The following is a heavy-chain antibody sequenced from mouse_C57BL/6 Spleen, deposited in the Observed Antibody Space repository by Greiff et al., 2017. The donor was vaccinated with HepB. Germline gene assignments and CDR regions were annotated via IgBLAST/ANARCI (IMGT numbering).Heavy chain of an antibody. CDR1: GFSLTSYG. CDR2: IWSGGST. D-gene: IGHD2-5*01. V-gene: IGHV2-2*01. Sequence: VQLVESGPGLVQPSQSLSITCTVSGFSLTSYGVHWVRQSPGKGLEWLGVIWSGGSTDYNAAFISRLSISKDNSKSQVFFKMNSLQADDTAIYYCARYSNYLYYYAMDYWGQGTSVTVSS. CDR3: ARYSNYLYYYAMDY. J-gene: IGHJ4*01.